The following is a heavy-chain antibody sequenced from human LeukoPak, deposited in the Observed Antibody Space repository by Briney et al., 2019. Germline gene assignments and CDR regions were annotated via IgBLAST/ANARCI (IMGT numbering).Heavy chain of an antibody. J-gene: IGHJ4*02. V-gene: IGHV3-30*18. CDR2: ISYDGSNK. Sequence: GRSLRLSCAASGFTLSSYGMHWVRQAPGKGLEWVAVISYDGSNKYYADSVKGRFTISRDNSKNTLYLQMNSLRAEDTAVYYCAKDLSYGDYGAFFDYWGQGTLVTVSS. D-gene: IGHD4-17*01. CDR3: AKDLSYGDYGAFFDY. CDR1: GFTLSSYG.